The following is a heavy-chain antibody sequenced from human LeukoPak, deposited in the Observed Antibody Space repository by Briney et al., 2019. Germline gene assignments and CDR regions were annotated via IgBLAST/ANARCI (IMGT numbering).Heavy chain of an antibody. CDR1: GYSFINFG. D-gene: IGHD3-22*01. CDR3: ARYRWEYYSDSSGWYHDAFDI. J-gene: IGHJ3*02. Sequence: ASVKVSCKASGYSFINFGISWGRQAPGQGLEWMGWISAYNGNTNYAQKFLGRVTVTTDTSTSAAYMELRSLTSDDTAVYYCARYRWEYYSDSSGWYHDAFDIWGQGTMVTVSS. CDR2: ISAYNGNT. V-gene: IGHV1-18*01.